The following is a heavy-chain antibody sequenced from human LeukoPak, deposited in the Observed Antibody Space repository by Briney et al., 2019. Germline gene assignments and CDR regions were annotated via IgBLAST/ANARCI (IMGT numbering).Heavy chain of an antibody. CDR3: ASDSSGYAFDI. CDR2: IYYSGST. D-gene: IGHD3-22*01. V-gene: IGHV4-59*08. Sequence: SETLSLTCTVSGGSISSYYWSWIRQPPGKGLEWIGYIYYSGSTNYNPSLKSRVTISVDTSKNQFPLKLSSVTAADTAVYFCASDSSGYAFDIWGQGTMVTVSS. J-gene: IGHJ3*02. CDR1: GGSISSYY.